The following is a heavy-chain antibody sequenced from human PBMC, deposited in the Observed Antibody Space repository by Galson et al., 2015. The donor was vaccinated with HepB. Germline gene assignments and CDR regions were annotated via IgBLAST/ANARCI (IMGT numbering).Heavy chain of an antibody. D-gene: IGHD3-3*01. Sequence: SLRLSCAASGFTLSSYSMNWVRQAPGKGLEWVSSISSSSSYIYYADSVKGRFTISRDNAKNSLYLQMNSLRAEDTAVYYCARDWPSRRSGYLARYYYMDVWGKGTTVTVSS. CDR1: GFTLSSYS. V-gene: IGHV3-21*01. CDR3: ARDWPSRRSGYLARYYYMDV. J-gene: IGHJ6*03. CDR2: ISSSSSYI.